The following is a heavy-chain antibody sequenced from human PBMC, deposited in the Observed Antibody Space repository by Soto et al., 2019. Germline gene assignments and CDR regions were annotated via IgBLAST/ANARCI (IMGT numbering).Heavy chain of an antibody. CDR3: ARGRYDYVWGSYRPGMDV. CDR1: GGTFSSYA. V-gene: IGHV1-69*13. D-gene: IGHD3-16*02. Sequence: ASVKVCCKASGGTFSSYAISWVRQAPGQGLEWMGGIIPIFGTANYAQKFQGRVTITADESTSTAYMELSSLRSEDTAVYYCARGRYDYVWGSYRPGMDVWGQGTTVTVSS. J-gene: IGHJ6*02. CDR2: IIPIFGTA.